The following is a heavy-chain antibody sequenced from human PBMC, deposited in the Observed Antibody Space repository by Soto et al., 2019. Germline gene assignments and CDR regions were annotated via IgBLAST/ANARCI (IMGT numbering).Heavy chain of an antibody. J-gene: IGHJ4*02. V-gene: IGHV3-23*01. CDR2: IRGDGGQT. CDR1: GFTFTSYG. CDR3: ARDVGLDSDDFFAY. Sequence: PGGSLRLSCTASGFTFTSYGMGWVRQAPGKGLQWVSTIRGDGGQTHYTDSVKGRFSISRDNSKNTVYLQMDSLRAEDTAMYFCARDVGLDSDDFFAYWGQGTQVTSP. D-gene: IGHD3-9*01.